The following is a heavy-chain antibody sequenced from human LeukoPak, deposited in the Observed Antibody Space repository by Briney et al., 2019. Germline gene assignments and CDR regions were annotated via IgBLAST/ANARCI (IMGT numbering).Heavy chain of an antibody. CDR3: ARSGGLWLLTYYFDY. CDR1: GGSISSYY. D-gene: IGHD3-22*01. V-gene: IGHV4-59*12. Sequence: SETLSLTCTVSGGSISSYYWSWIRQPPGKGLECIGYIHYSGSTNYKPSLKSRVTISVDTSKTQFSLKLSSVTAANTAVYFCARSGGLWLLTYYFDYWGQGTLVTVSS. J-gene: IGHJ4*02. CDR2: IHYSGST.